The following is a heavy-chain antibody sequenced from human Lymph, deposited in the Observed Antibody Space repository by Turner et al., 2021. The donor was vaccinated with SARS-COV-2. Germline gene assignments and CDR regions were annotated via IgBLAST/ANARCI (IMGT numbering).Heavy chain of an antibody. Sequence: QVQLVQYGAEVKKPGSSVKVYCKASGGTFSSYAISWVRQAPGQGLEWMGEIIPIFGTAKYAQKFQGRVTIIADESTSTAYMELSSLRSEDTALYYCARGSMDCSSTSCYPFFDFWGQGTLVTVSS. CDR2: IIPIFGTA. V-gene: IGHV1-69*01. CDR3: ARGSMDCSSTSCYPFFDF. J-gene: IGHJ4*02. D-gene: IGHD2-2*01. CDR1: GGTFSSYA.